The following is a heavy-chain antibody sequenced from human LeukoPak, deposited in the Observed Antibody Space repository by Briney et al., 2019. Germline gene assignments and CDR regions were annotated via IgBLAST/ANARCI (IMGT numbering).Heavy chain of an antibody. CDR2: INTNTGNP. V-gene: IGHV7-4-1*02. D-gene: IGHD3-10*01. CDR1: GYTFTSYA. J-gene: IGHJ4*02. Sequence: ASVKVSCKASGYTFTSYAMNWVRQAPGQGLEWMGWINTNTGNPTYAQGFTGRFVFSLDTSVSTAYLQISSLKAEDTAVYYCARGSYGSGSSSFDYWGQGTLVTVSS. CDR3: ARGSYGSGSSSFDY.